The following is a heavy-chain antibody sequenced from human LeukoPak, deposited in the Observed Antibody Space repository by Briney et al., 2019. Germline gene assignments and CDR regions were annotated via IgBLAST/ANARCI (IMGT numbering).Heavy chain of an antibody. J-gene: IGHJ6*02. CDR3: ARRLRTQPYYYYGMDV. Sequence: SETLSLTCTVSGGSISSSSYYWGWIRQPPGKGLEWIGSIYYSGSTYYNPSLKSRVTISVDTSKNQFSLKLSSVTAADTAVYYCARRLRTQPYYYYGMDVWGQGTTVTVSS. V-gene: IGHV4-39*01. CDR1: GGSISSSSYY. D-gene: IGHD2-2*01. CDR2: IYYSGST.